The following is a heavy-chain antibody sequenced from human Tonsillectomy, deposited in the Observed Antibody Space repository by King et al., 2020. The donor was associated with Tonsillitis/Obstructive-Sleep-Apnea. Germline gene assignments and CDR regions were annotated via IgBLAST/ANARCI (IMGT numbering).Heavy chain of an antibody. V-gene: IGHV1-69*12. Sequence: QLVQSGAEVKKPGSSVKVSCKASGGTFSSYAISWVRQAPGQGLEWMGGIIPIFGTANYAQKFQGRVTITADESTSTAYMELSSLRSEDTAGYYCARVEFCSSTSCYAGGIDYWGQGTLVTVSS. CDR3: ARVEFCSSTSCYAGGIDY. D-gene: IGHD2-2*01. CDR2: IIPIFGTA. CDR1: GGTFSSYA. J-gene: IGHJ4*02.